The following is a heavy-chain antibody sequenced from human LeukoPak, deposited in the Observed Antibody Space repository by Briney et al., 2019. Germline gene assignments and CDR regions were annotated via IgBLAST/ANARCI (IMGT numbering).Heavy chain of an antibody. CDR3: AKAADSSGYGDFDY. Sequence: AGGSLRLSCAASGFTFSSYGMHWVRQAPGKGLEWVAVISYDGSNKYYADSAKGRFTISRDNSKNTLYLQMNSLRAEDTAVYYCAKAADSSGYGDFDYWGQGTLVTVSS. J-gene: IGHJ4*02. D-gene: IGHD3-22*01. CDR2: ISYDGSNK. V-gene: IGHV3-30*18. CDR1: GFTFSSYG.